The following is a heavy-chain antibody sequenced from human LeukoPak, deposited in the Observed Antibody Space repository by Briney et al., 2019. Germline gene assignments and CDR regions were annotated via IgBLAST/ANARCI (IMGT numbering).Heavy chain of an antibody. J-gene: IGHJ4*02. D-gene: IGHD1-20*01. CDR3: AKDGYNWIAFDD. Sequence: GGSLRLSCAASGFTLSTYAMYWVRQAPGKGLEWVAYISGTGFTTYYADSVKGRFTISSDSSKNTLFLQMNSLRAEDTAIYYCAKDGYNWIAFDDWGQGTLVTVSS. V-gene: IGHV3-23*01. CDR2: ISGTGFTT. CDR1: GFTLSTYA.